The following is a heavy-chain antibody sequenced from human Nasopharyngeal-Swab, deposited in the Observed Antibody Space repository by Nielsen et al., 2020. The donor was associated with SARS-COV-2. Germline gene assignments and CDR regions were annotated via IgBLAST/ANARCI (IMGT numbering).Heavy chain of an antibody. V-gene: IGHV5-51*01. J-gene: IGHJ4*02. CDR3: ARQPFHYYDRNAYFGSFDS. CDR1: GYTFTNYW. CDR2: TYPGDSDT. D-gene: IGHD3-22*01. Sequence: GESLKTSCQGSGYTFTNYWIVWVRQMPGKGLEWMGITYPGDSDTRYCPSWQGQVTISADKSISTAFLQWASLKASDTAIYYCARQPFHYYDRNAYFGSFDSWGQGTLVTVSS.